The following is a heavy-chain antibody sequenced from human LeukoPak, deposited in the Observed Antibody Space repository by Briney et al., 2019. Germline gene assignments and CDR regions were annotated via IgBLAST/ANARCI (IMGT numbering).Heavy chain of an antibody. CDR2: IHHSGST. J-gene: IGHJ2*01. D-gene: IGHD2-21*01. CDR3: ARGGGDYWYFDL. V-gene: IGHV4-34*01. Sequence: SETLSLTCAVYGGSFSGYYWSWIHQPPGKGLEWIGEIHHSGSTNYNPSLKSRVTISVDTSKNQFSLKLTSVTAADTAVYYCARGGGDYWYFDLWGRGTLVTVSS. CDR1: GGSFSGYY.